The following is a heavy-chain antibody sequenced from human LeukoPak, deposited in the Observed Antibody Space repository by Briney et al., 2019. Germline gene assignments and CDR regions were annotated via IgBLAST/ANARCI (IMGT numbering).Heavy chain of an antibody. Sequence: SETLSLTCAVYGGSFSGYYWSWIRQPPGKGLEWIGEINHSGSTNYNPSLKSRVTISVDTSKNQFSLKLSSVTAADTAVYYCARRNDSSGLDAFDIWGQGTVVTVSS. CDR1: GGSFSGYY. CDR3: ARRNDSSGLDAFDI. D-gene: IGHD3-22*01. J-gene: IGHJ3*02. V-gene: IGHV4-34*01. CDR2: INHSGST.